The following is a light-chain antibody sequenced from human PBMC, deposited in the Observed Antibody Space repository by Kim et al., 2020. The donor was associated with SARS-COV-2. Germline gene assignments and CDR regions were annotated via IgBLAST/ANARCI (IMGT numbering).Light chain of an antibody. CDR3: CSYAGSYTYV. CDR2: DVN. CDR1: SSDVGGYNY. J-gene: IGLJ1*01. Sequence: QSALTQPRSVSGSPGQSVTISCTGTSSDVGGYNYVSWYQHHPGKAPTVMIYDVNKRPSGVPHRFSGSKSGNTASLTISGLQTEDEADYYCCSYAGSYTYVFGTGTKVTVL. V-gene: IGLV2-11*01.